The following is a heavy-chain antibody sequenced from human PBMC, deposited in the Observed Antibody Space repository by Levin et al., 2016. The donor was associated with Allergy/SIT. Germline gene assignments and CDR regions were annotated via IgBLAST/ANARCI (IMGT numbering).Heavy chain of an antibody. J-gene: IGHJ4*02. CDR2: ISGSGGST. CDR1: GFTFSSYA. V-gene: IGHV3-23*01. Sequence: GESLKISCAASGFTFSSYAMSWVRQAPGKGLEWVSAISGSGGSTYYADSVKGRFTISRDNSKNTLYLQMNSLRAEDTAVYYCAKGGDCSGGSCYSFGYWGQGTLVTVSS. CDR3: AKGGDCSGGSCYSFGY. D-gene: IGHD2-15*01.